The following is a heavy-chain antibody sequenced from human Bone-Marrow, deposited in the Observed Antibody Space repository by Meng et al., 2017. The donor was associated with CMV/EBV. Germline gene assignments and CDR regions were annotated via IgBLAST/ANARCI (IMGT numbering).Heavy chain of an antibody. D-gene: IGHD3-16*01. V-gene: IGHV1-69*10. J-gene: IGHJ3*02. CDR2: IIPILGIA. Sequence: AVNVSCKASGGTFSSYAIIWVRQAPGQGLEWMGGIIPILGIANYAQKFQGRVTITADKSASTAYMDLSSLRSEDTAVYYCAKGPGGTHAFDIWGQGTMVTVSS. CDR3: AKGPGGTHAFDI. CDR1: GGTFSSYA.